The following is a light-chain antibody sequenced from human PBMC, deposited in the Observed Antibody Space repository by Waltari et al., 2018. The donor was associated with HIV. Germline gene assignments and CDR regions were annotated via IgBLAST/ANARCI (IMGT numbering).Light chain of an antibody. Sequence: DIVITQSPDSLAVSLGDRAPFTCRSTQSLFYTAYNKTYVAWYQHKPGQAPKLLICWASTRESGVPERFSGSGSGSEFTLSINRLQAEDGAVYLCQQHYTTPPTFGQGTKLEIK. CDR2: WAS. J-gene: IGKJ2*01. V-gene: IGKV4-1*01. CDR3: QQHYTTPPT. CDR1: QSLFYTAYNKTY.